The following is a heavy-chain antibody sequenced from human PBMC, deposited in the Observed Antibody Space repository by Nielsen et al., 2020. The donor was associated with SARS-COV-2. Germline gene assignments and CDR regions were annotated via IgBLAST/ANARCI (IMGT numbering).Heavy chain of an antibody. J-gene: IGHJ6*02. CDR3: AKEGDYGGYYGMDV. Sequence: GESLKISCAASGFTFNNYAMTWVRQAPGKGLEWVSTISGSGGSTYYAASVKGRFTISRDNSKNTLYLQMNSLRAEDTAVYYCAKEGDYGGYYGMDVWGQGTTVTVSS. CDR1: GFTFNNYA. D-gene: IGHD4-17*01. V-gene: IGHV3-23*01. CDR2: ISGSGGST.